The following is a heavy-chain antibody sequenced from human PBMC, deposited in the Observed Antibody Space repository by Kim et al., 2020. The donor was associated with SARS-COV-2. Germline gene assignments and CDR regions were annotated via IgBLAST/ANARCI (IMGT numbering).Heavy chain of an antibody. V-gene: IGHV3-49*02. CDR3: TRDPFYYYYGMDV. Sequence: YAASVKGRFTVSRDDSNSIAYLQMNSLKTEDTAVYYCTRDPFYYYYGMDVWGQGTTVTVSS. J-gene: IGHJ6*02.